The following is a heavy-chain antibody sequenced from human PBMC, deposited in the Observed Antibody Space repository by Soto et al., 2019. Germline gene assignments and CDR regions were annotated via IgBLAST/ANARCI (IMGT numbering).Heavy chain of an antibody. V-gene: IGHV4-31*02. J-gene: IGHJ6*02. CDR1: GGSISSGGYY. D-gene: IGHD2-8*01. CDR3: ARAPGRMMNALRYYYGLDV. CDR2: IYHRGGT. Sequence: QVQLQESGPGLVKPSETLSFTCNVSGGSISSGGYYWSWIRQLPGKGLEWIGYIYHRGGTYYNPALKRRITISVDTSKNQFSLKMTSVTVADTAVYFCARAPGRMMNALRYYYGLDVWGQGTTVTVSS.